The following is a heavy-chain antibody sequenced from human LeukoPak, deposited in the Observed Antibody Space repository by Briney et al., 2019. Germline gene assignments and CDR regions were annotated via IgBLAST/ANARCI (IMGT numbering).Heavy chain of an antibody. CDR3: ARAGIYYDILTGYYSKWAFDI. CDR1: GGSISSGSYY. J-gene: IGHJ3*02. D-gene: IGHD3-9*01. V-gene: IGHV4-61*02. CDR2: IYTSGST. Sequence: SETLSLTCTVSGGSISSGSYYWSWIRQPAGKGLEWIGRIYTSGSTNYNPSLKSRVTISVDTSKNQFSLKLSSVTAADTAVYYCARAGIYYDILTGYYSKWAFDIWGQGTMVTVSS.